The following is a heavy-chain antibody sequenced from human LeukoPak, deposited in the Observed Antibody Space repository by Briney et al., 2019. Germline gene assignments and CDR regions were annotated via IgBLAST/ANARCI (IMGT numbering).Heavy chain of an antibody. CDR2: ISWNSGSI. CDR3: AKDSNPWSENPRFDY. J-gene: IGHJ4*02. Sequence: GGSLRLSCAASGFTFDDYAMHWVRQAPGRGLEWVSGISWNSGSIGYADSVKGRFTISRDNAKNSLYLQMNSLRAEDMALYYCAKDSNPWSENPRFDYWGQGTLVTVSS. D-gene: IGHD1-14*01. CDR1: GFTFDDYA. V-gene: IGHV3-9*03.